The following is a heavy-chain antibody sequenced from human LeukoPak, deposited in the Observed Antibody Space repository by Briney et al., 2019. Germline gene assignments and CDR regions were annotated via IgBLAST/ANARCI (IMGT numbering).Heavy chain of an antibody. V-gene: IGHV3-23*01. Sequence: GGSLRLSCAASGFTFSSYVMSWVRQAPGKGLEWVSGISGSGTTTYYADSVKGRFTISRDNSKNTLYLQMNSLRVEDTAVYYCSRDQLDFLNFDAFDIWGQGTKVTVSS. CDR3: SRDQLDFLNFDAFDI. CDR1: GFTFSSYV. CDR2: ISGSGTTT. J-gene: IGHJ3*02. D-gene: IGHD2/OR15-2a*01.